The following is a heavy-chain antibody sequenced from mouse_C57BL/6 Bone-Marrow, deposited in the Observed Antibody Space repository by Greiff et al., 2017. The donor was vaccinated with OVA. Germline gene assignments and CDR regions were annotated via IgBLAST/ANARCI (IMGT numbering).Heavy chain of an antibody. D-gene: IGHD4-1*01. CDR1: GFTFSSYA. J-gene: IGHJ4*01. Sequence: EVQLVESGGGLVKPGGSLKLSCAASGFTFSSYAMSWVRQTPEKRLEWVATISDGGSYTYYPDNVKGRFTISRDNAKNNLYLQMSHLKSEDTAMYYCARGGGGTAYAMDYWGQGTSVTVSS. CDR2: ISDGGSYT. CDR3: ARGGGGTAYAMDY. V-gene: IGHV5-4*01.